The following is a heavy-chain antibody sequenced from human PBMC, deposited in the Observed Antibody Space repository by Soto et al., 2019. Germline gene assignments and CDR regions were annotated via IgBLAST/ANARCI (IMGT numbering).Heavy chain of an antibody. CDR1: GFTFSSYA. CDR3: AKDAVYKDGLWLMDS. V-gene: IGHV3-23*01. Sequence: GGSLRLSCAASGFTFSSYAVSWVRQAPGKGLECVSGVTGSGGQIHYADSVKGRFTISKDNSKSTLYLQMSSLREEDTALYYCAKDAVYKDGLWLMDSWGQGTLVTVSS. CDR2: VTGSGGQI. J-gene: IGHJ5*02. D-gene: IGHD2-21*01.